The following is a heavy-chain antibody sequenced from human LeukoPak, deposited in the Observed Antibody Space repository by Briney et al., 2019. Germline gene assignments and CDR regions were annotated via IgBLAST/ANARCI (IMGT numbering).Heavy chain of an antibody. V-gene: IGHV3-74*01. CDR2: INGDGSST. CDR3: ARGFWGWEVDY. CDR1: GFTFSSYW. Sequence: PGGSLRLSCAASGFTFSSYWMLWVRHAPGKGLVWVSRINGDGSSTSYADSVKGRFTISRDNAKNTLYLQMNSLRAEDTAVYYCARGFWGWEVDYWGQGTLVTVSS. J-gene: IGHJ4*02. D-gene: IGHD3-16*01.